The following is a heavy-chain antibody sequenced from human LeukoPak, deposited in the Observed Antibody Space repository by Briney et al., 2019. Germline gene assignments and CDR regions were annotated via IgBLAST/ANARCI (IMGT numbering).Heavy chain of an antibody. Sequence: GGSLRLSCAASGFSFSDAWMSWVRQIPGKGLEWVGRIESKTDGGTTDYAAPVKGGFTISRDDSTNTLYLQMNSLKSEDTAVYYCTTYGSGRKFDYWGQGILVTVSS. V-gene: IGHV3-15*04. CDR2: IESKTDGGTT. CDR1: GFSFSDAW. CDR3: TTYGSGRKFDY. D-gene: IGHD3-10*01. J-gene: IGHJ4*02.